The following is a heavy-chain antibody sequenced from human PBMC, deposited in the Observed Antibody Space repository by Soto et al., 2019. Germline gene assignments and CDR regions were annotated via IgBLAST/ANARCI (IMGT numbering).Heavy chain of an antibody. D-gene: IGHD4-17*01. J-gene: IGHJ5*02. CDR1: GFTFSSYA. V-gene: IGHV3-30-3*01. Sequence: QVQLVESGGGVVQPGRSLRLSCAASGFTFSSYAMHWVRKAPGKGLEWVAVISYDGSNKYYADSVKGRFTSSRDNSKNTLYLLMNSLRAEDTAVYYCARDPRSGGDYVSWFDPWGQGTLVTVSS. CDR3: ARDPRSGGDYVSWFDP. CDR2: ISYDGSNK.